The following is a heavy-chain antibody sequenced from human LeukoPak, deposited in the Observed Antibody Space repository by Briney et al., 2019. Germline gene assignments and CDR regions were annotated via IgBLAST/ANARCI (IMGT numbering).Heavy chain of an antibody. Sequence: GGSLRLSCAASGFTFSSYSMNWVRQAPGKGLEWVSSISSSSSYIYYADSVKGRFTISRDKAKNSLYLQMNSLRAEDTAIYYCARMVLYDILTGYYLWGQGTLVTVSS. CDR2: ISSSSSYI. J-gene: IGHJ4*02. D-gene: IGHD3-9*01. CDR3: ARMVLYDILTGYYL. CDR1: GFTFSSYS. V-gene: IGHV3-21*01.